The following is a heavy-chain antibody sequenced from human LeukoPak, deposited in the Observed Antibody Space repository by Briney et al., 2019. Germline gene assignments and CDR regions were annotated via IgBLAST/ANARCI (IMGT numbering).Heavy chain of an antibody. CDR2: SYPGDSDT. V-gene: IGHV5-51*01. D-gene: IGHD3-3*01. Sequence: GESLKISCKGSGYSFTSYWIGWVRQMPGKGLEWMGISYPGDSDTRYSPSFQGQVTISADKSISTAYLQWSSLKASDTAMYYCARGYYDFWSGYSGYFDYWGQGTLVTVSS. J-gene: IGHJ4*02. CDR3: ARGYYDFWSGYSGYFDY. CDR1: GYSFTSYW.